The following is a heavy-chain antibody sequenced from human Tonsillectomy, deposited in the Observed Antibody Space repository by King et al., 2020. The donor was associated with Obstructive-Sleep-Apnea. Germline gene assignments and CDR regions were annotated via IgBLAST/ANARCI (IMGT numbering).Heavy chain of an antibody. CDR3: ASGRSRLVWIQLWFN. CDR2: ISYDGSNK. CDR1: GFTFSSYA. J-gene: IGHJ4*02. Sequence: VQLVESGGGVVQPGRSLRLSCAASGFTFSSYAMHWVRQAPGKGLEWVAVISYDGSNKYYSDSVKGRFTISRDNSKNTLYLQMNSLRAEDTAVYYCASGRSRLVWIQLWFNWGQGTLVTVSS. D-gene: IGHD5-18*01. V-gene: IGHV3-30*04.